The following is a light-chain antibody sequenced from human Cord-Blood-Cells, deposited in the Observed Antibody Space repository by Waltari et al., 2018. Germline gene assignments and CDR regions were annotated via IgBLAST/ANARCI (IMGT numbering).Light chain of an antibody. J-gene: IGLJ3*02. CDR1: NWGAKY. CDR3: QAWDSSTAV. Sequence: SYELTQPPSVSASPRQTASITCSGDNWGAKYPCWYQQKPGQSPVLVIYQDSKRPSGIPERFSGSNSGNTATLTISGTQAMDEADYYCQAWDSSTAVFGGGTKLTVL. V-gene: IGLV3-1*01. CDR2: QDS.